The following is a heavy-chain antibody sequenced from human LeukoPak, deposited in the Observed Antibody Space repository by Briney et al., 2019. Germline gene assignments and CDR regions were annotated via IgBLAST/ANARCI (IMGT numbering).Heavy chain of an antibody. D-gene: IGHD6-6*01. CDR1: GYSFTSNW. Sequence: GESLQISCKGSGYSFTSNWIGWVRPMPGKGLEWMGIIYPGDSDTRYRPSFQGQVTISADKSINTAYLQWSSLKASDTAMYYCARHVGEYSRSPFDCWGQGTLVTVSS. CDR2: IYPGDSDT. J-gene: IGHJ4*02. V-gene: IGHV5-51*01. CDR3: ARHVGEYSRSPFDC.